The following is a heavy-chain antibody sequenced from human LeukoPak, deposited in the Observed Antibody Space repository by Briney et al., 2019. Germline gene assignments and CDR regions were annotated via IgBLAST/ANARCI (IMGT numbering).Heavy chain of an antibody. CDR3: ARRLAAASADGFDI. CDR2: IYPGDSDT. V-gene: IGHV5-51*01. J-gene: IGHJ3*02. Sequence: GGSLKISCKGSGCSFTSYWIAWVRQMPGKGLEWMGIIYPGDSDTRYSPSFQGQVTMPADKAISTAYLQWSSLKASDTAMYYCARRLAAASADGFDIWGRGTMVTISS. CDR1: GCSFTSYW. D-gene: IGHD6-13*01.